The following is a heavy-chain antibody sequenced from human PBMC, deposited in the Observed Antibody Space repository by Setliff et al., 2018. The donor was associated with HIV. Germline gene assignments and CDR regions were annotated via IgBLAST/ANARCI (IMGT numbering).Heavy chain of an antibody. Sequence: ASVKVSCKASGYTFTSYGIGWVRQAPGQGLEWMGWISAYNGNTNYAQKLQGRVTMTTDTSTSTAYMELRSLRSDDMAVYYCARGPPIVVVPAALLTFDYWGQGTLVTVSS. J-gene: IGHJ4*02. V-gene: IGHV1-18*03. CDR1: GYTFTSYG. CDR3: ARGPPIVVVPAALLTFDY. D-gene: IGHD2-2*01. CDR2: ISAYNGNT.